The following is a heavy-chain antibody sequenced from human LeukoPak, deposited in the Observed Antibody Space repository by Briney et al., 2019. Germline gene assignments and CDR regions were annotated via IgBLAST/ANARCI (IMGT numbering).Heavy chain of an antibody. Sequence: GGSLRLSCAASGFTFSSYSMNWVRQAPGKGLEWVSSISSSSSYIYYADSVKGRFTISRDNAKNSLYLQMNSLRAEDTAVYYCARSGRIAVSYYFDYWGQGTLVTVSS. CDR2: ISSSSSYI. CDR3: ARSGRIAVSYYFDY. CDR1: GFTFSSYS. D-gene: IGHD6-19*01. V-gene: IGHV3-21*01. J-gene: IGHJ4*02.